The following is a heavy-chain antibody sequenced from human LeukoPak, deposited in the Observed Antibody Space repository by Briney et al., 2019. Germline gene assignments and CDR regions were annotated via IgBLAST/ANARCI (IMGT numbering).Heavy chain of an antibody. CDR1: GFTFRSHAM. Sequence: GSLRLSCSAAGFTFRSHAMHWVRQAPGKGLEWIGEIYHSGSTNYNPSLKSRVTISVDKSKNQFSLKVSSVTAADTAVYYCATSLGYFQHWGQGTLVTVSS. CDR3: ATSLGYFQH. CDR2: IYHSGST. J-gene: IGHJ1*01. V-gene: IGHV4-4*02.